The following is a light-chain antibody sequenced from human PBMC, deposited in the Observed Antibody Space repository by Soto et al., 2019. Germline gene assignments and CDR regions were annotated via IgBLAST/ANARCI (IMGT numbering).Light chain of an antibody. CDR3: QQYNNWPPLFT. Sequence: EIVMKQSPATLSVSPGERATLSCRASQSVSSNLAWYQQKPGQAPRLLIYGASARATGIPARFSGSGSGTEFTLTISSLQSEDFAVYYCQQYNNWPPLFTFGPGTKVDIK. V-gene: IGKV3-15*01. J-gene: IGKJ3*01. CDR1: QSVSSN. CDR2: GAS.